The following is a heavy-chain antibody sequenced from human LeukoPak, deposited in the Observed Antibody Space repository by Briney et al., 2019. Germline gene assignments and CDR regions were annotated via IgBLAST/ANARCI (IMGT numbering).Heavy chain of an antibody. J-gene: IGHJ3*02. CDR2: ISYSGDT. Sequence: SETLSLTCTVSGVSIASRGFSWTWIRQPPGKGLEWIGCISYSGDTYSKPSLKTQLTISVDASKNQFSLKLTSVTAADTAVYYCARDVLVTSSPDAFDIWGQGTMVTVSS. CDR1: GVSIASRGFS. D-gene: IGHD2-21*02. V-gene: IGHV4-31*01. CDR3: ARDVLVTSSPDAFDI.